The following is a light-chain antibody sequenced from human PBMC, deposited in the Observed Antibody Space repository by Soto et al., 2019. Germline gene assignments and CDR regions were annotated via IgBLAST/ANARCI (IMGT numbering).Light chain of an antibody. CDR2: AAS. J-gene: IGKJ1*01. CDR3: QQSYSPRT. CDR1: QSVGKY. V-gene: IGKV1-39*01. Sequence: DIQMTQSPSSLSASVGDRVTITCRASQSVGKYLNWYQQXPGKAPKLLIYAASSLQSGVPSRFSGSGSGTDFTLTISSLQPEDFATYYCQQSYSPRTFGQGTKVDIK.